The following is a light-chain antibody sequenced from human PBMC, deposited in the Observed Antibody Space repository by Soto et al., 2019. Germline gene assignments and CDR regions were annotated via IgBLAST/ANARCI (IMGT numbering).Light chain of an antibody. CDR3: SSFTISSKWV. CDR1: SSDVGAYNF. V-gene: IGLV2-14*01. CDR2: EVS. Sequence: QAVVTQPASVSGSPGQSVTISCTGASSDVGAYNFVSWYQQHPGEVPKLMIYEVSKRPSGISSRFSGSKSGNTASLTISGLQAEDEADYYCSSFTISSKWVFGGGTKLTVL. J-gene: IGLJ3*02.